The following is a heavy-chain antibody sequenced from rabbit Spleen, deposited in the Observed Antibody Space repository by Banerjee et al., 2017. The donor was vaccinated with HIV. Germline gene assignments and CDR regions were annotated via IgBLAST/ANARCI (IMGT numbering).Heavy chain of an antibody. V-gene: IGHV1S7*01. CDR2: IDPVFGSA. CDR1: GFDFNNYY. CDR3: ARGGGL. Sequence: QLKESGGGLVQPGGSLKLSCKASGFDFNNYYMSWVRQAPGKGLEWIGYIDPVFGSAYYASWVNGRFSISRENTQNTVSLQLNSLTAADTATYFCARGGGLWGPGTLVTVS. J-gene: IGHJ4*01.